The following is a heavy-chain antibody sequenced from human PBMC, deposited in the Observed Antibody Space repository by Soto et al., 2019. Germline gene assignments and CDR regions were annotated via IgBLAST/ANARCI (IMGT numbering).Heavy chain of an antibody. V-gene: IGHV3-7*01. CDR1: GFTFSNYW. CDR2: IKEDGSDK. J-gene: IGHJ4*02. Sequence: EVQLAESGGGLVQPGGSLRLSCVPSGFTFSNYWMSWVRQAPGKGLEWVATIKEDGSDKYYVDSVKGRFTVSRDNAKNSLYLQMNSLRAEDTAVYYCARDLGYSSCGTCYYVFDYCGRGTLVTVS. CDR3: ARDLGYSSCGTCYYVFDY. D-gene: IGHD2-15*01.